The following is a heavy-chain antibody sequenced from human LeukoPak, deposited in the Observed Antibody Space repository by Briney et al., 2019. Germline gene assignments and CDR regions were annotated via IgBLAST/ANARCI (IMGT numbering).Heavy chain of an antibody. Sequence: QPGGSLRLSCAASGFTFSNYAMSWVRQAPGRGLEWVSAISKTGDATWYPDSVKGRFTISRDKSKNILYLQMNSLRAEDTALYYCARDRDFPRDQLDYWGQGTLVTVSS. D-gene: IGHD2-21*02. V-gene: IGHV3-23*01. CDR3: ARDRDFPRDQLDY. CDR1: GFTFSNYA. CDR2: ISKTGDAT. J-gene: IGHJ4*02.